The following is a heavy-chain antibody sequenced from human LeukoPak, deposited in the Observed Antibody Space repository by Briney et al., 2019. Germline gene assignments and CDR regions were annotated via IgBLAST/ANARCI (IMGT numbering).Heavy chain of an antibody. CDR3: ARPSAYCGVDCYSFDY. V-gene: IGHV5-51*01. D-gene: IGHD2-21*02. Sequence: GESLKISCKGSGYSSTSYWIGWVRQMTGKGLEWMGIIYPGDSDTRYSPSFQGQVTISADKSISTAYLQWSSLKASDTAMYYCARPSAYCGVDCYSFDYWGKGTLVTVSS. CDR1: GYSSTSYW. CDR2: IYPGDSDT. J-gene: IGHJ4*02.